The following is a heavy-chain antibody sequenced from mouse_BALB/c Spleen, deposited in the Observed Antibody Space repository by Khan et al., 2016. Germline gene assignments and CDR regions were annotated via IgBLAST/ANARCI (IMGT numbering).Heavy chain of an antibody. CDR2: IDTSDSYT. J-gene: IGHJ3*01. CDR3: ARGYYGSSSAWFAY. V-gene: IGHV1-69*01. Sequence: QVQLQQPGAELVMPGASVKMSCKASGYTFTDYWMHWVKQRPGQGLEWIGAIDTSDSYTSYNPKFKGKATLTVDESSSTAYMQLSSLTSEDSAVYYCARGYYGSSSAWFAYWGQGTLVTVSA. CDR1: GYTFTDYW. D-gene: IGHD1-1*01.